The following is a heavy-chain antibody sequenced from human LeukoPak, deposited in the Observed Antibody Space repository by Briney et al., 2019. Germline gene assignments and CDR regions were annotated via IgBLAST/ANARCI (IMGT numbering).Heavy chain of an antibody. D-gene: IGHD3-10*01. CDR3: ASGNYGSGSYARAYFDY. V-gene: IGHV4-34*01. CDR2: INHSGST. CDR1: GGSFSGYY. J-gene: IGHJ4*02. Sequence: PSETLSLTCAVYGGSFSGYYWSWIRQPPGKGLEWIGEINHSGSTNYNPSLKSRVTISVDTSKNQFSLKLSSVTAADTAVYYCASGNYGSGSYARAYFDYWGQGTLVTVSS.